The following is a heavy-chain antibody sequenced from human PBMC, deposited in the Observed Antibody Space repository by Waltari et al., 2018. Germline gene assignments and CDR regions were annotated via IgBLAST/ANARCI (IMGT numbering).Heavy chain of an antibody. J-gene: IGHJ5*02. Sequence: QVQLVQSGAEVKKPGASVKVSCKASGYTFTGYYIHWVRPAPGQGLEWMVWINPNNGGTNYAHKFQGRVNMTRDTSISTAHMDLSSLRSDDTAVYYCARGRGSSNWFDPWGQETLVTVSS. CDR1: GYTFTGYY. CDR3: ARGRGSSNWFDP. D-gene: IGHD1-26*01. V-gene: IGHV1-2*07. CDR2: INPNNGGT.